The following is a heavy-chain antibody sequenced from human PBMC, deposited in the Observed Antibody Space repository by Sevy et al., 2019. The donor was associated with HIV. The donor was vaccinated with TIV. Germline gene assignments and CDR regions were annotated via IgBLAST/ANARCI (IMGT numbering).Heavy chain of an antibody. Sequence: LRLSCTASEFTFSNYAMHWVRQAPGKGLEWVAVISYDGSNKYYAHSVKGRFTISRDNSKNTLYLRMDSLRAEDTAVYYCARDLRAVAKYCFDYWGQGTLVTVSS. CDR1: EFTFSNYA. V-gene: IGHV3-30-3*01. CDR3: ARDLRAVAKYCFDY. CDR2: ISYDGSNK. J-gene: IGHJ4*02. D-gene: IGHD6-19*01.